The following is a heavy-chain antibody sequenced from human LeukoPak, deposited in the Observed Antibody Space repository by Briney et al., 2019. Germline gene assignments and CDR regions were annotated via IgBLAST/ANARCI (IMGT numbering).Heavy chain of an antibody. V-gene: IGHV3-21*01. J-gene: IGHJ4*02. D-gene: IGHD5-18*01. CDR2: ISSSSSYI. CDR1: GFTFSSYS. CDR3: ARDGRGYSYGYVDY. Sequence: PGGSLRLSCAASGFTFSSYSMNWVRQAPGKGLEWDSSISSSSSYIYYADSVKGRFTISRDNAKNSLYLQMNSLRAEDTAVYYCARDGRGYSYGYVDYWGQGTLVTVSS.